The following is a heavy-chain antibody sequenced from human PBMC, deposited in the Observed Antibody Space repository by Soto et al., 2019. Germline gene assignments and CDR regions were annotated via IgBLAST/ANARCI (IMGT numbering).Heavy chain of an antibody. J-gene: IGHJ4*02. Sequence: GGSLRLSCAASGFTFSSYAMSWVRQAPGKGLEWVSAISGSGGSTYYADSVKGRFTISRDNSKNTLYLQMNSLRAEDTAVYYCAGNFVWFGELPFYNYWGQGTLVTVSS. D-gene: IGHD3-10*01. CDR3: AGNFVWFGELPFYNY. V-gene: IGHV3-23*01. CDR2: ISGSGGST. CDR1: GFTFSSYA.